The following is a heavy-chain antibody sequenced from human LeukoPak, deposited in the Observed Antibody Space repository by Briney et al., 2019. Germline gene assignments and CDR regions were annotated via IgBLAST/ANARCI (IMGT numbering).Heavy chain of an antibody. V-gene: IGHV3-30*02. CDR3: AKGVFWSGRDAFDI. J-gene: IGHJ3*02. D-gene: IGHD3-3*01. CDR2: IRYDGSNK. Sequence: PGGTLRLSCAASGFTFSSYGMHWVRQAPGKGLEWVAFIRYDGSNKYYADSVKGRFTISRDNSKNTLYLQMNSLRAEDTAVYYCAKGVFWSGRDAFDIWGQGTMVTVSS. CDR1: GFTFSSYG.